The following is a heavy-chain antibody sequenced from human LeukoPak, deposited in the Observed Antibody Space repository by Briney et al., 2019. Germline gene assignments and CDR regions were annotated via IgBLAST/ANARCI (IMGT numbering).Heavy chain of an antibody. CDR3: ARSWRATMIVVVTTRAGYFDL. CDR1: GGSISSSSYY. Sequence: SETLSLTCTVSGGSISSSSYYWGWIRQPPGKGLEWIGSIYYSGSTYYNPSLKSRVTISVDTSKNQFSLKLSSVTAADTAVYYCARSWRATMIVVVTTRAGYFDLWGRGTLVTVSS. J-gene: IGHJ2*01. CDR2: IYYSGST. D-gene: IGHD3-22*01. V-gene: IGHV4-39*01.